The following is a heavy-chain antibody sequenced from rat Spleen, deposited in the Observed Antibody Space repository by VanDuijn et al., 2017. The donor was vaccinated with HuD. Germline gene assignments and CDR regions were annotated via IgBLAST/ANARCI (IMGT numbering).Heavy chain of an antibody. CDR2: ISAGGDDT. CDR3: TMGVY. CDR1: GFIFSNYY. Sequence: EVQLVESGGGLVQPGRSLKLSCAASGFIFSNYYMAWVRQAPTKGLEWVAYISAGGDDTYYRYSVKGRFTISRDNAQSSLYLQMDSLRSEDTATYYGTMGVYWGQGVMVTVSS. V-gene: IGHV5-27*01. J-gene: IGHJ2*01. D-gene: IGHD4-4*01.